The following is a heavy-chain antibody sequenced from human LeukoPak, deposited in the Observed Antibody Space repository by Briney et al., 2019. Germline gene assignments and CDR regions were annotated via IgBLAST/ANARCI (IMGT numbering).Heavy chain of an antibody. D-gene: IGHD3-22*01. Sequence: ASVKVSCKASGCTFTSYGISWVRQAPGQGLEWMGWISAYNGNTNYAQKLQGRVTMTTDTSTSTAYMELRSLRSDDAAVYYCAREGGYYYDSSGYSGSDYWGQGTLVTVSS. V-gene: IGHV1-18*01. CDR1: GCTFTSYG. CDR2: ISAYNGNT. CDR3: AREGGYYYDSSGYSGSDY. J-gene: IGHJ4*02.